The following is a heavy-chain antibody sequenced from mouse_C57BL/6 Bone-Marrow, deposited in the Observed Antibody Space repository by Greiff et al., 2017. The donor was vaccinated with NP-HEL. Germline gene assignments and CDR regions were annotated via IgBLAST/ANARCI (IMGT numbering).Heavy chain of an antibody. Sequence: VQLQQSGPVLVKPGASVKMSCKASGYTFTDYYMNWVKQSHGKSLEWIGVINPYNGGTSYNQKFKGKATLTVDKSSSTAYMELNSLTSEDSAVYYCARAPYYYGSSYEWYFDVWGTGTTVTVSS. CDR2: INPYNGGT. D-gene: IGHD1-1*01. J-gene: IGHJ1*03. CDR3: ARAPYYYGSSYEWYFDV. CDR1: GYTFTDYY. V-gene: IGHV1-19*01.